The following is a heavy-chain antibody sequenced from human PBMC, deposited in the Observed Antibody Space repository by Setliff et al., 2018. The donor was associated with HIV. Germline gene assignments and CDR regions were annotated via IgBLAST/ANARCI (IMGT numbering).Heavy chain of an antibody. CDR2: ISRGGSKA. CDR1: GFTFSDYY. V-gene: IGHV3-11*04. J-gene: IGHJ4*02. CDR3: ARYGRGFRSPYFFDN. Sequence: GGSLRLSCAASGFTFSDYYMSWIRQAPGKGLEWITKISRGGSKAYYADSVKGRFIMSRDNAKNSLYLQMNSLRPEDTAVYFCARYGRGFRSPYFFDNWGQGTLVTVSS. D-gene: IGHD5-12*01.